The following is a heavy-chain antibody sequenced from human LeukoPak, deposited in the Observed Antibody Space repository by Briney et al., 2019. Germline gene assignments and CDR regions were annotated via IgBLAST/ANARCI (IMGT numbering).Heavy chain of an antibody. CDR3: VRVKVSTVPQSFYL. J-gene: IGHJ3*01. D-gene: IGHD5/OR15-5a*01. CDR1: GFTFIHYC. V-gene: IGHV3-7*01. Sequence: PGGSLRLSCAASGFTFIHYCLTWVRQAPAKGLEWVANIRQDGCDRHYVDFAQGRFTVSRDNAKKSVYLQMDSLRADDTAVYYCVRVKVSTVPQSFYLWGQGTTVFFST. CDR2: IRQDGCDR.